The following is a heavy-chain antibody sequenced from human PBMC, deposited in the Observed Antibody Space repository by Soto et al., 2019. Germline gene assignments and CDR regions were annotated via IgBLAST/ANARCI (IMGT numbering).Heavy chain of an antibody. D-gene: IGHD6-19*01. CDR3: ARGRYDSGWFDF. CDR2: ISSSGST. V-gene: IGHV4-61*01. CDR1: VAPFGGASYS. J-gene: IGHJ4*02. Sequence: VQLRKPGQGLRRPSETRPLTATASVAPFGGASYSWDWIRLPPGQGLEWIGYISSSGSTDYNPTLKSRVTISADTSKNQFALRLSSVTAADTAMYYCARGRYDSGWFDFWGQGTPVTVSS.